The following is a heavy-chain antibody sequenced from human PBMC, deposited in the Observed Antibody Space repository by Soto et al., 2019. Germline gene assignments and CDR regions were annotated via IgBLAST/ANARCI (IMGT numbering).Heavy chain of an antibody. J-gene: IGHJ6*02. CDR1: VGSISSYY. Sequence: SETLSLTCTVSVGSISSYYWSWISQPPGKGLEWIGYIFYSGKIDYNPSLKSRVTMSVDMSKNQISLKLTSVSAADTAVYYCARGGHPHYDILTGRGTYGMDAWGQGTTVTVSS. D-gene: IGHD3-9*01. CDR2: IFYSGKI. CDR3: ARGGHPHYDILTGRGTYGMDA. V-gene: IGHV4-59*01.